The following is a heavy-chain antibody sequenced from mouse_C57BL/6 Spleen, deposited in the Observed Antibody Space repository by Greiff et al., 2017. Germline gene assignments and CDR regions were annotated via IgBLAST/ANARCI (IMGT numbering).Heavy chain of an antibody. V-gene: IGHV1-64*01. CDR1: GYTFTSYW. Sequence: QVQLKQPGAELVKPGASVKLSCKASGYTFTSYWMHWVKQRPGQGLEWIGMIHPNSGSTNYNEKFKSKATLTVDKSSSTAYMQLSSLTSEDSAVYYCARNSNGGAMDYWGQGTSVTVSS. J-gene: IGHJ4*01. CDR3: ARNSNGGAMDY. CDR2: IHPNSGST.